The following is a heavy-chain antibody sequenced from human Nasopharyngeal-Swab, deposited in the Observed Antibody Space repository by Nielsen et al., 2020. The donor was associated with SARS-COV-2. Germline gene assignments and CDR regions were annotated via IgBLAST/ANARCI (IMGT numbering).Heavy chain of an antibody. Sequence: GASLKISCAASGFTFSSYSMNWVRQAPGKGLEWVSSISSSSSYIYYADSVKGRFTISRDNAKNSLYLQMNSLRAEDTAVYYCAAAIWFGELLGSYWGQGTLVTVSS. D-gene: IGHD3-10*01. CDR3: AAAIWFGELLGSY. J-gene: IGHJ4*02. CDR1: GFTFSSYS. V-gene: IGHV3-21*04. CDR2: ISSSSSYI.